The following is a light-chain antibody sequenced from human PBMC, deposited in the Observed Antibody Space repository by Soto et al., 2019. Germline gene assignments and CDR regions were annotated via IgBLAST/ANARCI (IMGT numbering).Light chain of an antibody. J-gene: IGLJ2*01. CDR3: QAWDSSTVV. V-gene: IGLV3-1*01. Sequence: SYELTQPPSVSVSPRQTATITCSGDKLGNKYVCWYQQKPGQSPVLVIYQDVKRPSGIPERFSGSNSGNTATLTISGTQVVDEADYYCQAWDSSTVVFGGGTKVTVL. CDR1: KLGNKY. CDR2: QDV.